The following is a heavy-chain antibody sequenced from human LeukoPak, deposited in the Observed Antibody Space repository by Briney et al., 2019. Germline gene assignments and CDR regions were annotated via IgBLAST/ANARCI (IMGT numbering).Heavy chain of an antibody. D-gene: IGHD3-16*01. CDR2: IYTSGST. CDR3: ARESDILIAGAFDI. Sequence: ETSETLSLTCTVSGGSISSYYWSWIRQPAGKGLEWIGRIYTSGSTNYHPSLKSRVTMSVDTSKNQFSLKLSSVTAADTAVYYCARESDILIAGAFDIWGQGTMVTVSS. V-gene: IGHV4-4*07. CDR1: GGSISSYY. J-gene: IGHJ3*02.